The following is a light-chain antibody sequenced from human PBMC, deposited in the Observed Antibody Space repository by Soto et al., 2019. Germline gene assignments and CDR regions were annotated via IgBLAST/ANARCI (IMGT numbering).Light chain of an antibody. Sequence: AIRMTQSPSSFSASTGDRVTITCRASQGISSWLAWYQQKPGEAPKLLIFTGSLLHSGVPPRFSGSGSGTDFTLTISSLQPEDVATYYCQQTLSFPPTFGQGTKVDIK. V-gene: IGKV1-8*01. J-gene: IGKJ1*01. CDR1: QGISSW. CDR3: QQTLSFPPT. CDR2: TGS.